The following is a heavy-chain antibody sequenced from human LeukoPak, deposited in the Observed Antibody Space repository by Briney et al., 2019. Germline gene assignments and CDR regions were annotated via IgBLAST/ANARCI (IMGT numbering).Heavy chain of an antibody. Sequence: ASVKVSCKASGYSFTGDYMHWVRQAPGQGLEWMGWINPNSGGTNYAQKFQGRVTMTRDTSISTAYMELSRLRSDDTAVYYCARGPMGWELLVIDYWGQGTLVTVSS. CDR1: GYSFTGDY. J-gene: IGHJ4*02. V-gene: IGHV1-2*02. D-gene: IGHD1-26*01. CDR2: INPNSGGT. CDR3: ARGPMGWELLVIDY.